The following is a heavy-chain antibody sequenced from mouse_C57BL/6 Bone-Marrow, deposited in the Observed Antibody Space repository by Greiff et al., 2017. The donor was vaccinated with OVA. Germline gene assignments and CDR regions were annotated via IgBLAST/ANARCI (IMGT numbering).Heavy chain of an antibody. CDR3: ARREGSNNWYFDV. V-gene: IGHV3-8*01. D-gene: IGHD2-5*01. CDR2: ISYSGST. CDR1: GYSITSDY. J-gene: IGHJ1*03. Sequence: EVQLQESGPGLAKPSQTLSLTCSVTGYSITSDYWNWIRKFPGNKLEYMGYISYSGSTDYNPSLKSRSSITRDTSKTQYYLQLNSVTTEDTATYYCARREGSNNWYFDVWGTGTTVTVSA.